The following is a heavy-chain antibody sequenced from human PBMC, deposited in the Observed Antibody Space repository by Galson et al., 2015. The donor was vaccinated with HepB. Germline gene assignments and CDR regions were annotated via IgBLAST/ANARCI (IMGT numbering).Heavy chain of an antibody. CDR3: AKVIRAFRIAAAGELDY. CDR2: ISYDGSNK. CDR1: GFTFSSYG. V-gene: IGHV3-30*18. D-gene: IGHD6-13*01. J-gene: IGHJ4*02. Sequence: SLRLSCAASGFTFSSYGMHWVRQAPGKGLEWVAVISYDGSNKYYADSVKGRFTISRDNSKNTLYLQMNSLRAEDTAVYHCAKVIRAFRIAAAGELDYWGQGTLVTVSS.